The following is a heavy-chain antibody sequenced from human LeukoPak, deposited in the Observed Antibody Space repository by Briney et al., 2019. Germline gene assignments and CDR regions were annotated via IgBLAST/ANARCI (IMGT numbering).Heavy chain of an antibody. Sequence: ASGKVSCKGSGYTFRSYGITWVGQVPGQGLEWMGWMSPNNANTNSSQKFQVRVTMTTDTSTTTAYRELRSLRSDDSAVYYCARGRGNYYGSSVNWFDPWGQGALVTVSS. CDR1: GYTFRSYG. CDR2: MSPNNANT. D-gene: IGHD3-22*01. V-gene: IGHV1-18*01. CDR3: ARGRGNYYGSSVNWFDP. J-gene: IGHJ5*02.